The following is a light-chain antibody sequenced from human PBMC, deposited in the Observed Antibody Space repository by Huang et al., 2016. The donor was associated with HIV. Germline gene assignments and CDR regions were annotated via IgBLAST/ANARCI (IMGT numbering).Light chain of an antibody. J-gene: IGKJ5*01. CDR2: DAS. Sequence: EIVLTQSPATLSLSPGERATLSCRASQSVSSYLAWYQQKPGQAPRLLIYDASNRATGIPARFSGSGSGTDFTLTISSLEPEDFAVYYGQQRSNWPPPITFGQGTRLEIK. CDR3: QQRSNWPPPIT. V-gene: IGKV3-11*01. CDR1: QSVSSY.